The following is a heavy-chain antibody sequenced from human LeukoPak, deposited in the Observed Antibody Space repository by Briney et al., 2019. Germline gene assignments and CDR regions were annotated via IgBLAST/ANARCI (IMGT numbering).Heavy chain of an antibody. CDR2: IYYSGST. V-gene: IGHV4-30-4*07. J-gene: IGHJ6*03. CDR3: ARHLKTDYYYYYYMDV. CDR1: GGSISSGGYS. Sequence: PSETLSLTCAVSGGSISSGGYSRSWIRQPPGKGLEWIGYIYYSGSTYYNPSLKSRVTISVDTSKNQFSLKLSSVTAADTAVYYCARHLKTDYYYYYYMDVWGKGTTVTVSS.